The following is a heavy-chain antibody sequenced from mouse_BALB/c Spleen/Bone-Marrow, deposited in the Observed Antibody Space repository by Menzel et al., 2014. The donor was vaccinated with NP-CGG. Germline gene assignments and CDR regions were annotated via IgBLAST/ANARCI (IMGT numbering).Heavy chain of an antibody. D-gene: IGHD2-3*01. J-gene: IGHJ3*01. CDR1: GFTFSSYG. CDR2: INSNGGST. Sequence: EVMLVEFGGGLVQPGGSLKLSCAASGFTFSSYGMSWVRQTPDKRLELVATINSNGGSTYYPDSVKGRFTISRDNAKDPLYLQMSSLKSEATAMYYGARDRGGLLRFAYGGQGPRVTVSA. CDR3: ARDRGGLLRFAY. V-gene: IGHV5-6-3*01.